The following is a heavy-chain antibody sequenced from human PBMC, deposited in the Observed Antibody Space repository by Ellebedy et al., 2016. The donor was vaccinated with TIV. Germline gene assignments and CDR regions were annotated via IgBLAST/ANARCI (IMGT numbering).Heavy chain of an antibody. Sequence: GESLKISCAASGFTFSSYTMNWVRQAPGKGLVWVSSISSSSAYIYYADSVKGRFTISRDNAKNSLYLQMNSLRAEDTAVYYCSRVLYDSSGYFYPMGNDYWGRGTLVTVSS. V-gene: IGHV3-21*01. D-gene: IGHD3-22*01. CDR1: GFTFSSYT. J-gene: IGHJ4*02. CDR2: ISSSSAYI. CDR3: SRVLYDSSGYFYPMGNDY.